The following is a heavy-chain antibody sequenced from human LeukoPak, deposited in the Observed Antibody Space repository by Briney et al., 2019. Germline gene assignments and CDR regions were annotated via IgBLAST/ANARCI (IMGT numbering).Heavy chain of an antibody. Sequence: GGSLRLSCAASGFTFSSYAMSWVRQAPGKGLEWVSAISGSGGTTYYADSVKGRFTISRDNSKNTVYLQVNSLRAKDTAVYYCAKEGGAAAVAGLFDYWGQGTLVTVSS. CDR2: ISGSGGTT. V-gene: IGHV3-23*01. CDR3: AKEGGAAAVAGLFDY. CDR1: GFTFSSYA. J-gene: IGHJ4*02. D-gene: IGHD6-19*01.